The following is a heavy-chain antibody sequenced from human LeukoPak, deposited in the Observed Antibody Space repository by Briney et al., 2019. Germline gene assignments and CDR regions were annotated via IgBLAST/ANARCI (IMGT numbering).Heavy chain of an antibody. J-gene: IGHJ6*03. D-gene: IGHD3-3*01. V-gene: IGHV3-33*08. CDR3: ARGDFWSGWYYYMDV. CDR2: IWYDGSDE. Sequence: GRSLRLSCAASGFTFSDYGMHWVRQAPGKGLEWVAFIWYDGSDEYYADSVKGRLTISRDSSKNTLYLQMNSLRAEDTAVYYCARGDFWSGWYYYMDVWGKGTTVTVSS. CDR1: GFTFSDYG.